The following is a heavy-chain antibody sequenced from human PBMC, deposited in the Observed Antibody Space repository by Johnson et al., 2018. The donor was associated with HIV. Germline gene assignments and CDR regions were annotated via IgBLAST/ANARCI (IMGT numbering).Heavy chain of an antibody. V-gene: IGHV3-7*01. D-gene: IGHD4-17*01. CDR1: GFTLSSYW. CDR3: ARDASYGDYAFDI. J-gene: IGHJ3*02. Sequence: EKLVESGGGVVQPGGSLRLSCAASGFTLSSYWMSWVRQAPGKGLEWVANIKQDESEKYYVDSVKGRFTISRDNAKNSLYLQLNSLRAEDTAVYYCARDASYGDYAFDIWGQGTMVTVSS. CDR2: IKQDESEK.